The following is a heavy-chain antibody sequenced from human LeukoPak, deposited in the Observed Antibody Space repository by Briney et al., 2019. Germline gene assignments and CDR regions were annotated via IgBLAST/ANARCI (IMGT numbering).Heavy chain of an antibody. CDR2: IKQDGSER. CDR1: GFTFSIYW. Sequence: GGSLRLSCAASGFTFSIYWMSWVRQAPGKGLEWVANIKQDGSERYYVDSAKGRFTLSGDNAKNSLYLQMNSLRAEDTAVYYCARDRWSYDPQGGFDCWGQGTLVTVSS. CDR3: ARDRWSYDPQGGFDC. D-gene: IGHD3-22*01. V-gene: IGHV3-7*03. J-gene: IGHJ4*02.